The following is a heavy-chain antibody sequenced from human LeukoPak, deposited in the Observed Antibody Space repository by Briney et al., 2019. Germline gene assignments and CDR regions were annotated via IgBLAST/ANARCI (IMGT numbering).Heavy chain of an antibody. J-gene: IGHJ4*02. CDR2: IYTSGST. CDR3: ARVARSMSSSSEDS. D-gene: IGHD6-13*01. CDR1: GGSISTGSYY. V-gene: IGHV4-61*02. Sequence: SQTLSLTCTVSGGSISTGSYYWNWIRQPAGKGLEWIGRIYTSGSTNYNPSLKSRVTLSVDTSKNQFSLKLNSVAAADTAVYYCARVARSMSSSSEDSWGQGTLVTVSS.